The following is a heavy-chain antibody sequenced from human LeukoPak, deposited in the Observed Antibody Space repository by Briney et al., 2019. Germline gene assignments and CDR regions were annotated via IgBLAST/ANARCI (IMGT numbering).Heavy chain of an antibody. J-gene: IGHJ4*02. V-gene: IGHV5-51*01. CDR1: GYSFTSYW. D-gene: IGHD6-19*01. CDR2: IYPGDSDT. Sequence: GESLKISCKGSGYSFTSYWIGWMLQLPGKGLEWMGIIYPGDSDTRYSPSFQGQVTISADKSISTAYLQWSSLKASDTAMYYCARSRSPGSSGYYDYWSQGTLVTVSS. CDR3: ARSRSPGSSGYYDY.